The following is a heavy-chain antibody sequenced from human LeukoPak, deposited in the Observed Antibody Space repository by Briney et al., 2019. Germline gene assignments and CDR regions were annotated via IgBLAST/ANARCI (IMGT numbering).Heavy chain of an antibody. CDR1: GFTFTSHS. V-gene: IGHV3-48*02. J-gene: IGHJ4*02. CDR2: ISSSSATI. CDR3: ARVAVAGTTDQYFDT. D-gene: IGHD6-19*01. Sequence: GGSLRLSCTASGFTFTSHSMNWVRQAPGKGLEWISHISSSSATIYYADSVKGRFTVSRDNVKNLLFLQIDSLRDEDTAVYYCARVAVAGTTDQYFDTWGQGTLVTVSS.